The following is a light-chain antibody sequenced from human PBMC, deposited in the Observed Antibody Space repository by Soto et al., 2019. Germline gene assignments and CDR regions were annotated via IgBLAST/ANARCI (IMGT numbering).Light chain of an antibody. Sequence: EIVLTQSPGTLSLSPGERATLSCRASQSVSSSYLAWYQQKPGQAPRLLIYGASSRATGIPDRFSGSGSGTDFTLTISRLEPEDFATYYCQQSYTSPFNFGPGTQVDVK. CDR1: QSVSSSY. CDR2: GAS. V-gene: IGKV3-20*01. J-gene: IGKJ3*01. CDR3: QQSYTSPFN.